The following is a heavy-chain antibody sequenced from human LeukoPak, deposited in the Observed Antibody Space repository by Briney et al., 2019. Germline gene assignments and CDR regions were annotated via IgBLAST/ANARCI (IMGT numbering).Heavy chain of an antibody. J-gene: IGHJ4*02. D-gene: IGHD1-26*01. CDR1: GFTFSSYS. V-gene: IGHV3-74*03. CDR3: AKEREGFIKYL. Sequence: GGSLRLSCAASGFTFSSYSMHWVRQAPGKGLVWVSRIKTDGTTTTYADSVKGRFTISRDNAKNTLYLQMNSLRAEDTAVYYCAKEREGFIKYLWGQGTLVTVSS. CDR2: IKTDGTTT.